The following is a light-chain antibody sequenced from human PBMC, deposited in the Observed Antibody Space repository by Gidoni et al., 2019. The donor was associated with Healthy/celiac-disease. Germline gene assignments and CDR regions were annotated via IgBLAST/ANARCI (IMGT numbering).Light chain of an antibody. CDR3: QQSNSNLRR. J-gene: IGKJ1*01. CDR1: QGISSY. CDR2: AAS. Sequence: DIQLTQSPSSLSASVGDRVTITCRASQGISSYLAWYQQKPGKAPKLLIYAASTLQSGVPSRFSGSGSGTEFTLTISSLQPEDFATYYCQQSNSNLRRFGQGTKVEIK. V-gene: IGKV1-9*01.